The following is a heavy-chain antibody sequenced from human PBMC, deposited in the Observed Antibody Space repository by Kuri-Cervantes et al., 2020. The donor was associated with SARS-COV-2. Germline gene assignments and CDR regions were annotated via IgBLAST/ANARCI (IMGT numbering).Heavy chain of an antibody. CDR3: ARLTTVTPPSSYWYFDL. CDR1: GFTFSSYA. D-gene: IGHD4-17*01. J-gene: IGHJ2*01. CDR2: ISYDGSNK. V-gene: IGHV3-30-3*01. Sequence: GESLKISCAASGFTFSSYAMHWVRQAPGKGLEWVAVISYDGSNKYYADSVKGRFTISGDNSKNTLYLQMNSLRAEDTAVYYCARLTTVTPPSSYWYFDLWGRGTLVTVSS.